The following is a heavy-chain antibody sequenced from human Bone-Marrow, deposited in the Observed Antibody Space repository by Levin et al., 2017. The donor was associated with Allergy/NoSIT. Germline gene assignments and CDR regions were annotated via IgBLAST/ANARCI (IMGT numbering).Heavy chain of an antibody. Sequence: SVKVSCKASGGTFNSYAISWVRQAPGQGLEWVGAIMPVFGIPNYAQTFQGRVTITADDSTSTAYMEVSGLTSGDTAVYYCARDGDGDNYWGQGTLVTVSS. CDR3: ARDGDGDNY. D-gene: IGHD5-24*01. V-gene: IGHV1-69*13. CDR1: GGTFNSYA. CDR2: IMPVFGIP. J-gene: IGHJ4*02.